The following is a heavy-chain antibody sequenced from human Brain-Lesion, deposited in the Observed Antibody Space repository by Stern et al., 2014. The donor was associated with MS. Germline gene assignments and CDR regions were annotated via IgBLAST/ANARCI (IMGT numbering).Heavy chain of an antibody. D-gene: IGHD3-3*01. CDR2: IKEDGNEK. Sequence: EVQLVESGGGLVQPGGSLTISCTAAGFTFGNYWMTWVRQAPRKGLEWVANIKEDGNEKNYVDSVKGRFTISRDNARNSLYLQMNSLRVEDTALYYCARVYNTIYGIVTQRGSGMDVWGQGTTVIVSS. CDR3: ARVYNTIYGIVTQRGSGMDV. J-gene: IGHJ6*02. CDR1: GFTFGNYW. V-gene: IGHV3-7*01.